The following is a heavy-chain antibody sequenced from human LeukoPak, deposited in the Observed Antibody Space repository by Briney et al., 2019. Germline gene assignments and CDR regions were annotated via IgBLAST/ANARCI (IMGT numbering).Heavy chain of an antibody. V-gene: IGHV4-31*03. Sequence: SQTLSLTCTVSGGSISSGGYYWSWIRQHPGKGLEWIGYIYYSGSTYYNPSLKSRVTISVDTSKNQFSLKLSSVTAADTAVYYCAREGLYSSSSSGYYYYGMDVWGQGTTVTVSS. CDR3: AREGLYSSSSSGYYYYGMDV. CDR2: IYYSGST. J-gene: IGHJ6*02. CDR1: GGSISSGGYY. D-gene: IGHD6-6*01.